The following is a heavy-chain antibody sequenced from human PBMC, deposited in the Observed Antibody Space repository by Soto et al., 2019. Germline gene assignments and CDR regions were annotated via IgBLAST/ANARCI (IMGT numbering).Heavy chain of an antibody. CDR2: INSDGSTT. Sequence: EVQLVESGGGLVQPGGSLRLSCAASGFTFTSYWMHWVRQVPGKGLVWVSRINSDGSTTNYADSVKGRFTISRDNAKNTQYLQMNSLRAEDTAVYYCARGLRNYYGMDVWGHGTTVTVSS. D-gene: IGHD2-21*01. J-gene: IGHJ6*02. V-gene: IGHV3-74*01. CDR1: GFTFTSYW. CDR3: ARGLRNYYGMDV.